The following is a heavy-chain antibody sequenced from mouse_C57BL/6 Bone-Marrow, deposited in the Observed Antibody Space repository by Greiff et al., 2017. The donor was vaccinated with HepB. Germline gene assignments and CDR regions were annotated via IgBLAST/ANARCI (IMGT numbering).Heavy chain of an antibody. J-gene: IGHJ4*01. CDR1: GYTFTTYP. D-gene: IGHD3-2*02. V-gene: IGHV1-47*01. CDR2: FHPYNDDT. Sequence: QVHVKQSGAELVKPGASVKMSCKASGYTFTTYPIEWMKQNHGKSLEWIGNFHPYNDDTKYNEKFKGKATLTVEKSSSTVYLELSRLTSDDSAVYYCARGQLRNYAMDYWGQGTSVTVSS. CDR3: ARGQLRNYAMDY.